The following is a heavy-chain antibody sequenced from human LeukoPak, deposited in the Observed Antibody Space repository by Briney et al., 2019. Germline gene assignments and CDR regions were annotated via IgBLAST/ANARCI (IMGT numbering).Heavy chain of an antibody. Sequence: PGGSLRLSCAASAFTFSSISMNWVRQAPGKGLEWGSSISSSNSYIYNTDPVKGRSTNSRDNAKNSLYLQMNSLRAEDTAVYCCARDQGLLVAGRFGYWGQGTLVTVSS. D-gene: IGHD6-19*01. CDR2: ISSSNSYI. CDR3: ARDQGLLVAGRFGY. V-gene: IGHV3-21*01. J-gene: IGHJ4*02. CDR1: AFTFSSIS.